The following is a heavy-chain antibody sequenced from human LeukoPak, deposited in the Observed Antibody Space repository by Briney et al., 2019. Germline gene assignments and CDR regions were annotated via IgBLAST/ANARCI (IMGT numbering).Heavy chain of an antibody. CDR3: ASSGSSGWYAGPVSN. J-gene: IGHJ4*02. V-gene: IGHV4-4*07. CDR2: IYTSGST. Sequence: PSETLSLTCTVSGGSISSDYWSWIRQPAGKGLEWIGRIYTSGSTNYNPSLKSRVTMSVDTSKNQFSLKLSSVTAADTAVYYCASSGSSGWYAGPVSNWGQGTLVTVSS. D-gene: IGHD6-19*01. CDR1: GGSISSDY.